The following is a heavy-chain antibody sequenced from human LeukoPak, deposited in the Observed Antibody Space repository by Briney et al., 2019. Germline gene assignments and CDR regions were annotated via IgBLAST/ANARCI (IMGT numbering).Heavy chain of an antibody. J-gene: IGHJ2*01. CDR1: GFTFRSHW. V-gene: IGHV3-74*01. CDR2: MNIDGSST. Sequence: GGSLRLSCKASGFTFRSHWMHWVRHAPGEGLVWVSRMNIDGSSTSHADSVKGRFTISRDNAKSTLYLQMNSLRAEDTAVYYCARGDWYFDLWGRGTLVTVSS. CDR3: ARGDWYFDL.